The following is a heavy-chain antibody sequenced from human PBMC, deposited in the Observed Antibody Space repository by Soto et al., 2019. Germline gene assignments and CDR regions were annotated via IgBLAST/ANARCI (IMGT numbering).Heavy chain of an antibody. CDR3: ARTDRVPAAMRRSNWFDP. D-gene: IGHD2-2*01. V-gene: IGHV4-34*01. Sequence: QVQLQQWGAGLLKPSETLSLTCAVYGGSFSGYYWSWIRQPPGKGLEWIGEINHRGSTNYNPSLKSRVTISVDTSKNQFSLKLSSVTAADTAVYYCARTDRVPAAMRRSNWFDPWGQGTLVTVSS. CDR1: GGSFSGYY. J-gene: IGHJ5*02. CDR2: INHRGST.